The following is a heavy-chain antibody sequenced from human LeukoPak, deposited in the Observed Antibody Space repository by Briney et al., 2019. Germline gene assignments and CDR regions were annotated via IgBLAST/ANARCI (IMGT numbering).Heavy chain of an antibody. D-gene: IGHD1-26*01. Sequence: PSETLSLTCTVSGGSISSYYWSWIRQPPGKGLEWIGYIYYSGSTNYNPSLKSRVTISVDTSKNQFSLKLSSVTAADTAVYYCARLFVGATPDYWGQGTLVTVSS. J-gene: IGHJ4*02. V-gene: IGHV4-59*01. CDR2: IYYSGST. CDR3: ARLFVGATPDY. CDR1: GGSISSYY.